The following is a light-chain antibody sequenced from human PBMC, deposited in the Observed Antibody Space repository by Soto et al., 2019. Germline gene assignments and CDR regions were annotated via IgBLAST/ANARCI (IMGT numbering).Light chain of an antibody. J-gene: IGLJ1*01. CDR2: RNN. CDR1: SSNVGSNY. V-gene: IGLV1-47*01. CDR3: AAWDDSLSAYV. Sequence: QSVLTQPPSASGTPGQRVTISCSGSSSNVGSNYVYWYQHLPRTAPKLLMSRNNQRPSVVPDRFSGSKSGTSASLAISGLRSEDEADYYCAAWDDSLSAYVFGPGTKLTVL.